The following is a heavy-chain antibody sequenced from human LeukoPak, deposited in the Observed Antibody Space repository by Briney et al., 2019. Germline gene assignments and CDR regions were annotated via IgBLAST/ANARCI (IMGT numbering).Heavy chain of an antibody. CDR2: ISGSGGST. CDR3: AKTVAGVYYFDY. CDR1: GFTFNNYG. J-gene: IGHJ4*02. D-gene: IGHD6-19*01. V-gene: IGHV3-23*01. Sequence: GGSLRLSCAASGFTFNNYGMHWVRQAPGKGLEWVSAISGSGGSTYYADSVKGRFTISRDNSKNTLYLQMNSLRAEDTAVYYCAKTVAGVYYFDYWGQGTLVTVSS.